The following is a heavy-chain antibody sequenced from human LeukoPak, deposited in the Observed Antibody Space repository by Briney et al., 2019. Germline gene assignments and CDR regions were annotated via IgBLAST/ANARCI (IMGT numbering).Heavy chain of an antibody. V-gene: IGHV3-33*01. CDR3: ARSMVAATLDY. D-gene: IGHD2-15*01. Sequence: GRSLRLSCAASGFTFSSYGMHWVRQAPGKGLEWVAVIWYDGSNKYYADSVKGRFTISRDNSKNTLYLQMNSLRAEDTAVYYCARSMVAATLDYWGQGTLVTVPS. CDR2: IWYDGSNK. CDR1: GFTFSSYG. J-gene: IGHJ4*02.